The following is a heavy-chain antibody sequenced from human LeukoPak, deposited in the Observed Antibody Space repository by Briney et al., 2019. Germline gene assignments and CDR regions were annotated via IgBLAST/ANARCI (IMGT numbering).Heavy chain of an antibody. CDR1: GGSIGSDY. D-gene: IGHD6-19*01. Sequence: SETLSLTCTVSGGSIGSDYWTWIRQPPGKGLEYIGDIYYTGGTNYNPSLKSRVTISVDTSKNQFSLRLSSVTAADTAVLFCAKEGNSCWVIENWGQGTLVTVST. CDR3: AKEGNSCWVIEN. CDR2: IYYTGGT. J-gene: IGHJ4*02. V-gene: IGHV4-59*12.